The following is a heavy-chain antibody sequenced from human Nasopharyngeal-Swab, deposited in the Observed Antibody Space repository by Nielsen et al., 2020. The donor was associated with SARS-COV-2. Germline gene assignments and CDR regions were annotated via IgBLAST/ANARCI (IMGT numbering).Heavy chain of an antibody. CDR2: IRSKAYGGTT. CDR1: GFTFGDYA. CDR3: TRGGYGDYGLYYFDY. D-gene: IGHD4-17*01. J-gene: IGHJ4*02. V-gene: IGHV3-49*04. Sequence: GESLKISCTASGFTFGDYAMSWVRQAPGKGLERVGFIRSKAYGGTTEYAASVKGRFTISRDDSKSIAYLQMNSLKTEDTAVYYCTRGGYGDYGLYYFDYWGQGTLVTVSS.